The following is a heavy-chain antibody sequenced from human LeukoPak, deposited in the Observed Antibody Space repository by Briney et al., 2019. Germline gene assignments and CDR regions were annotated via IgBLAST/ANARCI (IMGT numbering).Heavy chain of an antibody. Sequence: GGSLRLSCTVSGLSFGDYGMSWVRQAPGKGLEWVSFIQSKTYGEGTMYAASVRGRFTISRDDSRSTAYLQMNSLKTEDTAVYYCTASDHLYCSSSSCHFDYWGQGTLVTVSS. CDR1: GLSFGDYG. V-gene: IGHV3-49*04. CDR3: TASDHLYCSSSSCHFDY. J-gene: IGHJ4*02. D-gene: IGHD2-15*01. CDR2: IQSKTYGEGT.